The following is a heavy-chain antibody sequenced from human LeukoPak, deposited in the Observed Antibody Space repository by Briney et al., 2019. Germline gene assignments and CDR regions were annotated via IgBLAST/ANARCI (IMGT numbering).Heavy chain of an antibody. CDR3: ARERRYCSGGSCYPEYFQH. V-gene: IGHV1-2*02. Sequence: ASVKVSCKASGYTFTSYYMHWVRQAPGQGLEWMGWINPNSGGTNYAQKFQGRVTMTRDTSISTAYMELSRLRSDDTAVYYCARERRYCSGGSCYPEYFQHWGQGTLVTVSS. CDR2: INPNSGGT. J-gene: IGHJ1*01. D-gene: IGHD2-15*01. CDR1: GYTFTSYY.